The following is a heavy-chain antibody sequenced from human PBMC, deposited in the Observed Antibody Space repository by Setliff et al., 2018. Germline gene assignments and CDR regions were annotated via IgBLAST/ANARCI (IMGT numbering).Heavy chain of an antibody. CDR1: GYSFPSHW. J-gene: IGHJ3*02. D-gene: IGHD1-26*01. CDR2: IYPGDSDT. V-gene: IGHV5-51*01. CDR3: ASSSGSSSNDAFDI. Sequence: ESLKISCKASGYSFPSHWIGWVRQMPGKGLEWMGIIYPGDSDTRYSPSFQGQVTISADKSISTAYLQWSSLKALDTAMYYCASSSGSSSNDAFDIWGQGTTVTVSS.